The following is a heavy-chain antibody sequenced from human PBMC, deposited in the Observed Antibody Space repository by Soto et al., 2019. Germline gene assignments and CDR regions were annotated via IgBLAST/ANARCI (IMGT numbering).Heavy chain of an antibody. V-gene: IGHV5-51*01. Sequence: HGESLKISCKGSGYSFTSYWIGWVRQVPGKGLEWMGIIYPGDSDTRYSPSFQGQVTISADKSISTAYLQWSSLKASDTAMYYCARLSGKPIPSYYYGMDVWGQGTTVTVSS. J-gene: IGHJ6*02. D-gene: IGHD5-12*01. CDR1: GYSFTSYW. CDR3: ARLSGKPIPSYYYGMDV. CDR2: IYPGDSDT.